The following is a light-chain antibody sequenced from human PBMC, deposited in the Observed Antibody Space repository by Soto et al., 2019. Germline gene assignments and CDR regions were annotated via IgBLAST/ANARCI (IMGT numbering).Light chain of an antibody. CDR3: QSFDTALSSSI. V-gene: IGLV1-40*01. CDR2: RNN. J-gene: IGLJ2*01. Sequence: QAVVTQPPSVSGAPGQRVTISCTGTSSNIGAYYDVNWYQVVPGKAPILLISRNNNRPSGVPDRFSGSRSDTSASLAITGLQSEDEAEYYCQSFDTALSSSIFGGGTQLTVL. CDR1: SSNIGAYYD.